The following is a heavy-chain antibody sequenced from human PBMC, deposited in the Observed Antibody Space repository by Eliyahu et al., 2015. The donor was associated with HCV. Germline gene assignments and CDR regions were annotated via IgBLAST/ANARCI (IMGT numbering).Heavy chain of an antibody. V-gene: IGHV3-21*01. CDR1: GXTFSXYS. CDR2: ISSSSSYI. CDR3: AREVAVAGIFNY. D-gene: IGHD6-19*01. Sequence: EVQLVESGGGLVKPGGSLRLSXAAXGXTFSXYSMNWVRQAPGKGLEWVSXISSSSSYIYYADSVKGRFTISRDNAKNSLYXQMNSLRAEDTAVYYCAREVAVAGIFNYWGQGTLVTVSS. J-gene: IGHJ4*02.